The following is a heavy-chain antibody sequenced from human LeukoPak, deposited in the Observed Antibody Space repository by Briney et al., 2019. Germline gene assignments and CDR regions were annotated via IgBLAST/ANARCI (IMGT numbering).Heavy chain of an antibody. D-gene: IGHD6-19*01. CDR3: VKGGPYSGAWYLFDY. Sequence: GGSLRLSCSASGFTFTTYSMYWVRQAPGRGLEYVSAVSSQGLSTYYADSVEGRFTISRDNSKNTLHLQMSSLRPDDTAVYYCVKGGPYSGAWYLFDYWGQGTLVTVSS. V-gene: IGHV3-64D*09. CDR2: VSSQGLST. CDR1: GFTFTTYS. J-gene: IGHJ4*02.